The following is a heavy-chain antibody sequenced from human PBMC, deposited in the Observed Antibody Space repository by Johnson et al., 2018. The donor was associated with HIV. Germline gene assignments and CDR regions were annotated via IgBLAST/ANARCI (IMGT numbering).Heavy chain of an antibody. D-gene: IGHD3-10*02. CDR3: ATVRWVSNWLSYAAFDI. CDR1: GFTFRSYA. CDR2: ITYDGSNK. V-gene: IGHV3-30-3*01. Sequence: VQLVESGGGVVQPGRSLRLSCAASGFTFRSYAMHWVRQAPGKGLEWVAVITYDGSNKYYADSVKGRFTISRDNSKNKLYLQMNSLKAEDTAVYYCATVRWVSNWLSYAAFDIWGPGTMVTVSS. J-gene: IGHJ3*02.